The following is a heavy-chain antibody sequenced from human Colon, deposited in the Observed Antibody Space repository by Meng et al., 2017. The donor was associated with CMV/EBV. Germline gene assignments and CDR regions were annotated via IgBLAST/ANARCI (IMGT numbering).Heavy chain of an antibody. CDR1: GFSFSTYW. CDR3: ARVFFCSTTNCYTGLDYFDY. Sequence: GGSLRLSCAASGFSFSTYWVTWVRQAPGKGLEWVAKIKQDGSEKDYVDSVKGRFTISRDNAKKTVYLQINGLRAEDTAVYYCARVFFCSTTNCYTGLDYFDYWGQGTLVTVSS. V-gene: IGHV3-7*01. D-gene: IGHD2-2*02. J-gene: IGHJ4*02. CDR2: IKQDGSEK.